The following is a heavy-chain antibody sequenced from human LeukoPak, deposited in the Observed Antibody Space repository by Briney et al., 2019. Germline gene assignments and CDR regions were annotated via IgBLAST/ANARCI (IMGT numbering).Heavy chain of an antibody. CDR1: GGSISRYY. D-gene: IGHD1-26*01. CDR3: ARAGGYWVSSTVGATWIFDY. J-gene: IGHJ4*02. V-gene: IGHV4-59*01. CDR2: IYYSGST. Sequence: PSETLSLTCTVSGGSISRYYWSWIRQPPGKGLEWIGYIYYSGSTNYNPSLKSRVTISVDTSKNQFSLKLSSVTAADTAVYYCARAGGYWVSSTVGATWIFDYWGQGTLVTVSS.